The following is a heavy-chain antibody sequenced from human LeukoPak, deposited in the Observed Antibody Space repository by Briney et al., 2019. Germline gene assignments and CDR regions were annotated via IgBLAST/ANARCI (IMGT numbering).Heavy chain of an antibody. CDR2: ISAHNGNT. J-gene: IGHJ4*02. D-gene: IGHD2-2*01. CDR3: ARERYCSSTSCYYFDY. CDR1: GYTFTSYG. V-gene: IGHV1-18*01. Sequence: ASVKVSCKASGYTFTSYGISWVRQAPGQGLEWMGWISAHNGNTNYAQKLQGRVTMTTDTSTSTAYMELRSLRSDDTAVYYCARERYCSSTSCYYFDYWGQGPLVTVSS.